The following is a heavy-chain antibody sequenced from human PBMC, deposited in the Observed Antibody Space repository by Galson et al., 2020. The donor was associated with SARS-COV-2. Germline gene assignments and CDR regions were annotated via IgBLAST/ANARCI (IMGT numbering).Heavy chain of an antibody. Sequence: SKASETLSLTCAVYGGSFSGYSWSWIRQPPGKGLEWIGEINHSGSTNSNPSLKSRVTISVDTSKHQFSLKLSSLTAADTAVYYCARGGYSSSWYGGKNWFDPWGQGTLVTVSS. CDR1: GGSFSGYS. V-gene: IGHV4-34*01. D-gene: IGHD6-13*01. CDR3: ARGGYSSSWYGGKNWFDP. J-gene: IGHJ5*02. CDR2: INHSGST.